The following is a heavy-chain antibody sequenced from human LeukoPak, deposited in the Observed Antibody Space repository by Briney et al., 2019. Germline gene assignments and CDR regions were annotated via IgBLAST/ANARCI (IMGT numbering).Heavy chain of an antibody. J-gene: IGHJ6*04. CDR2: IKKDGSEK. Sequence: PGGSLRLSCVASGFTSSAFWMSWVRRPPGKGLEWVANIKKDGSEKEYVDSVKGRFSIFRDNAKNSVYLQMNSLRAEDTAVYYCATFPGVVPGGLLIWGKGTTVIVSS. CDR3: ATFPGVVPGGLLI. CDR1: GFTSSAFW. V-gene: IGHV3-7*01. D-gene: IGHD2-2*01.